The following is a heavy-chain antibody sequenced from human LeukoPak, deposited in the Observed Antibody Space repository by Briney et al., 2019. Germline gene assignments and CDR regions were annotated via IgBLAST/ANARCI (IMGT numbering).Heavy chain of an antibody. V-gene: IGHV3-7*01. D-gene: IGHD3-22*01. CDR3: AREGYYDSSGYWGYYYYYMDV. Sequence: GGSLRLSCAASGFTFSSYWMSWVRQAPGKGLEWVANIKQDGSEKYYVDSVKGRVTISRDNAKNSLYLQMNSLRAEDTAVYYCAREGYYDSSGYWGYYYYYMDVWGKGTTVTVSS. J-gene: IGHJ6*03. CDR1: GFTFSSYW. CDR2: IKQDGSEK.